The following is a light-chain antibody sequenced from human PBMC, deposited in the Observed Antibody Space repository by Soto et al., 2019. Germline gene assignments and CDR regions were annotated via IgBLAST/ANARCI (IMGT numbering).Light chain of an antibody. J-gene: IGKJ4*01. CDR3: QQYGSSPRVT. CDR2: GAS. Sequence: EIVLTQSPGTLSLSPGERATLSCRASQSVSSSYLAWYQQKPGQAPRLLIYGASSRATGIPDRFSGSGSGNAFTLNISRREPEDLAGYYRQQYGSSPRVTFGGGTEVEIK. V-gene: IGKV3-20*01. CDR1: QSVSSSY.